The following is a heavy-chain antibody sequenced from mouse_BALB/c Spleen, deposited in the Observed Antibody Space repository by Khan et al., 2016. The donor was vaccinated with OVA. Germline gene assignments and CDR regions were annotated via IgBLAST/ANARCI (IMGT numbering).Heavy chain of an antibody. J-gene: IGHJ3*01. CDR3: EREGAYYRSDGWFAY. V-gene: IGHV1-4*01. CDR1: GYTFTSYT. CDR2: INPSSGYT. Sequence: VQLEESGTELARPGASVKMSCKASGYTFTSYTMHWVKQRPGQGLEWIGYINPSSGYTNYNQKFKDKATLTADKSSITAYMQLSSLTSEDSAIYYCEREGAYYRSDGWFAYWGQGTLVTVSA. D-gene: IGHD2-14*01.